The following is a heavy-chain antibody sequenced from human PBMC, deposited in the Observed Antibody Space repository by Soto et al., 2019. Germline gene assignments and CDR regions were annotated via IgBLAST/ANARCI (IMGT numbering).Heavy chain of an antibody. CDR2: ISFDGSDK. V-gene: IGHV3-30-3*01. CDR1: GFPFNNYG. Sequence: GGSLRLSCAGSGFPFNNYGLHWVRQAPGKGLEWVAFISFDGSDKYYADSVRGRFTISRDQSKNTLWLQMNSLRAEDTAVYYCARPTAVAEYYFYAMDVWGQGTTVTAP. CDR3: ARPTAVAEYYFYAMDV. D-gene: IGHD2-21*01. J-gene: IGHJ6*02.